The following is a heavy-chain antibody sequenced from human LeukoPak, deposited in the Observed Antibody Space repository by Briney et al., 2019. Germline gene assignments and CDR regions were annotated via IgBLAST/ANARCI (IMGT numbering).Heavy chain of an antibody. CDR1: GFTFSSYS. Sequence: GGSLRLSCAASGFTFSSYSMNWVRQAPGKGLEWVSYISGSGSTMYYPDPVRGRFTISRDNAKTSLYLQMNSLRAEDTAVYYCAELGITMIGGVWGKGTTVTISS. J-gene: IGHJ6*04. D-gene: IGHD3-10*02. V-gene: IGHV3-48*04. CDR3: AELGITMIGGV. CDR2: ISGSGSTM.